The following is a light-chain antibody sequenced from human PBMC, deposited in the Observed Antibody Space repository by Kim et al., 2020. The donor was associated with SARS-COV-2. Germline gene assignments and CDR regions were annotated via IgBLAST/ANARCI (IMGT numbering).Light chain of an antibody. CDR2: DAS. Sequence: PGEGASLTCRASQSVSSNLAWYQQKPGQAPRLLIYDASARATDIPARFSGSGFGTEFTLTISSLQSEDFAVYYCQQYNIWPPRWTFGQGTKVDIK. V-gene: IGKV3-15*01. J-gene: IGKJ1*01. CDR3: QQYNIWPPRWT. CDR1: QSVSSN.